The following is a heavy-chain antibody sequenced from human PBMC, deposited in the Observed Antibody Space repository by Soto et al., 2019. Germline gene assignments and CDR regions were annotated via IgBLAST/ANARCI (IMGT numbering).Heavy chain of an antibody. V-gene: IGHV4-59*01. J-gene: IGHJ4*02. CDR3: ARGRPWELYDY. CDR1: GGCTSPYY. CDR2: IDYSGGA. Sequence: QVQLQESGPGLVKASETLSLTCTVSGGCTSPYYWSWHRQPPGKGLEWIGFIDYSGGARYNPSLKSRVTMSLDTSENQISLKLSSMTAADTAVYFCARGRPWELYDYWGQGTLVTVSS. D-gene: IGHD1-7*01.